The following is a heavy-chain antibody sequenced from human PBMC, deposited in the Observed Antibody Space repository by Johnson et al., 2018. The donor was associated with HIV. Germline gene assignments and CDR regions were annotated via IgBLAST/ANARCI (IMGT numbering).Heavy chain of an antibody. CDR3: ARRMVQGVIITSGAFDI. J-gene: IGHJ3*02. CDR2: ISYDGNNK. D-gene: IGHD3-10*01. V-gene: IGHV3-30*04. Sequence: QMLLVESGGGVVQPGRSLRLSCAASGFTFSSYAMHWVRQAPGKGLAWVAIISYDGNNKYYADSVKGRFTISRDNSKNTLYLQMNSLRAEDTAVYYCARRMVQGVIITSGAFDIWGQGTMVTVSS. CDR1: GFTFSSYA.